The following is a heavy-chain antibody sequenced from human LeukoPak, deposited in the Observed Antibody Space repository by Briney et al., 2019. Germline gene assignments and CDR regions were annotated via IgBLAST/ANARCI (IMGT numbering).Heavy chain of an antibody. V-gene: IGHV4-30-4*01. J-gene: IGHJ4*02. CDR2: IYYSGST. D-gene: IGHD6-13*01. CDR3: ASSIAAAGTAGY. Sequence: SQTLSLTCTVSGGSISSGDYYWSWIRQPPGKGLEWIGYIYYSGSTYYNPSLKSRVTISVDTSKNQFSLKLSSVTAADTAVYYCASSIAAAGTAGYWGQGTLATVSS. CDR1: GGSISSGDYY.